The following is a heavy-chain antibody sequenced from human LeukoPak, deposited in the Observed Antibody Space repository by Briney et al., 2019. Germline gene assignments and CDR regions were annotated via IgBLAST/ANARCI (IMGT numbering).Heavy chain of an antibody. V-gene: IGHV1-69*05. CDR1: GGTFSSYA. D-gene: IGHD3-22*01. CDR3: ARSYDSSGYYTTWDYYMDV. CDR2: IIPIFGTA. J-gene: IGHJ6*03. Sequence: SVKVSCKASGGTFSSYAISWVRQAPGQGLEWMGRIIPIFGTANYAQKFQGRVTITTDESTSTAYMELSSLRSEDTAVYYCARSYDSSGYYTTWDYYMDVWGKGTTVTVSS.